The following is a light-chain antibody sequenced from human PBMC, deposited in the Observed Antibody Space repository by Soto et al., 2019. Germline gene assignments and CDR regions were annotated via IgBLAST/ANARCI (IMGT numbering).Light chain of an antibody. Sequence: QSALTQPASVSGSPGQSITFSCTGTTWDIGTYDFVSWYQHYPGKAPKLIISEVANRPPGISDRFSGSKSGNTASLTISGLQPVDEADYYCSSYTTRSLLVFGGGTQLTVL. V-gene: IGLV2-14*01. CDR1: TWDIGTYDF. J-gene: IGLJ2*01. CDR2: EVA. CDR3: SSYTTRSLLV.